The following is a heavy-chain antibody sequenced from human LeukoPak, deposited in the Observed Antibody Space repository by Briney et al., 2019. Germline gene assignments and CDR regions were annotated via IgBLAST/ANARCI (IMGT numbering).Heavy chain of an antibody. J-gene: IGHJ4*02. D-gene: IGHD6-6*01. CDR3: ARETAELGRSFDY. CDR1: GGSISSGSYY. Sequence: PSQTLSLTCTVSGGSISSGSYYWSWIRQPPGKGLEWIGYIYYSGSTNYNPSLKSRVTISVDTSKNQFSLKLTSVTAADTAVYYCARETAELGRSFDYWGQGAQVTVSS. V-gene: IGHV4-61*01. CDR2: IYYSGST.